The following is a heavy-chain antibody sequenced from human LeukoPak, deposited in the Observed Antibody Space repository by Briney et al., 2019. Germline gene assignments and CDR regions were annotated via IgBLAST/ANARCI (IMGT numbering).Heavy chain of an antibody. J-gene: IGHJ3*02. Sequence: SETLSLTCAVYGGSFSGYYWSWIRQPPGKGLEWIGEINHSGSTNYNPSLKSRVTISVDTSKNQFSLKLSSVTAADTAAYYCARGYIGMVYAIRDAFDIWGQGTMVTVSS. V-gene: IGHV4-34*01. D-gene: IGHD2-8*01. CDR1: GGSFSGYY. CDR2: INHSGST. CDR3: ARGYIGMVYAIRDAFDI.